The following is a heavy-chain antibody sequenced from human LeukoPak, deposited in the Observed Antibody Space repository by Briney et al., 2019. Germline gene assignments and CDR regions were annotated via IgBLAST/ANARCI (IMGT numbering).Heavy chain of an antibody. V-gene: IGHV3-30*02. D-gene: IGHD2-2*01. CDR2: IRYDGSNK. CDR3: ARDPYCSSTSCPNDAFDI. CDR1: GFTFSSYG. J-gene: IGHJ3*02. Sequence: QSGGSLRLSCAASGFTFSSYGMHWVRQAPGKGLEWVAFIRYDGSNKYYADSVKGRFTISRDNSKNSLYLQMNSLRAEDTAVYYCARDPYCSSTSCPNDAFDIWGQGTMVTVSS.